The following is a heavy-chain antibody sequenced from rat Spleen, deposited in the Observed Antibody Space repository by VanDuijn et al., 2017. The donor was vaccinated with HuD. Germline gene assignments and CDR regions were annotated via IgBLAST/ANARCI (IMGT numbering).Heavy chain of an antibody. CDR2: MRYDGDT. V-gene: IGHV2S30*01. CDR3: ARGSVFFDY. Sequence: QVQLKESGPGLVQPSQTLSLTRTVSGFSLTDYSVHRVSQPPGKGLERMGRMRYDGDTYYNSALKSRLSISRDTSKSQVFLKMNSLQTEDTATYYCARGSVFFDYWGQGVMVTVSS. J-gene: IGHJ2*01. CDR1: GFSLTDYS.